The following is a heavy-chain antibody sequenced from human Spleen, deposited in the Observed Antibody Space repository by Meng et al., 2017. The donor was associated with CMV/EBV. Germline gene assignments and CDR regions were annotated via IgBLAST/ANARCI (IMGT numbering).Heavy chain of an antibody. J-gene: IGHJ4*02. Sequence: GGSLRLSCEASGFAFSSYGMNWVRQAPGKGLKWVALIRDDAKTKDYADSVKGRFSISRDNSKNTLYLQLHGLRPEDTAVYYCAKADEGHPLDYWGQGTVVTVSS. CDR3: AKADEGHPLDY. CDR1: GFAFSSYG. D-gene: IGHD5-24*01. V-gene: IGHV3-30*02. CDR2: IRDDAKTK.